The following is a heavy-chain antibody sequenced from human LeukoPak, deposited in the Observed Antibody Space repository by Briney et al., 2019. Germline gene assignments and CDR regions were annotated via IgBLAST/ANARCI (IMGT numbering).Heavy chain of an antibody. D-gene: IGHD3-22*01. J-gene: IGHJ4*02. CDR2: IYSGGST. CDR3: ATDIILGYYYDSSGHY. V-gene: IGHV3-53*01. Sequence: PGGSLRLSCAASGFTVSSNYMSWVRQAPGKGLEWVSVIYSGGSTYYADSVKGRFTISRDNSKNTLYLQMNSLRAEDTAVYYCATDIILGYYYDSSGHYWGQGTLVTVSS. CDR1: GFTVSSNY.